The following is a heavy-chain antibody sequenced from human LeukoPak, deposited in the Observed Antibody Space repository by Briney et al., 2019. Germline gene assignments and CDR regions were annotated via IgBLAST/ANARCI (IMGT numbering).Heavy chain of an antibody. CDR2: IHPRGTT. D-gene: IGHD3-10*02. CDR1: GDSMRTYY. CDR3: ARGDYYAGGGRNWFET. V-gene: IGHV4-4*07. Sequence: SETLSLTCTVSGDSMRTYYWCFIWQPAGKGLEWIGRIHPRGTTLTHASLTRRVTMSLDAYKNPFSLRLTAVTAADTAVCYCARGDYYAGGGRNWFETWGQGTLCSVSS. J-gene: IGHJ5*02.